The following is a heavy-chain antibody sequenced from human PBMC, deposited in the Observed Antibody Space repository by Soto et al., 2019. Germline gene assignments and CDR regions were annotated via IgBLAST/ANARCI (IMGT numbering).Heavy chain of an antibody. CDR3: VREVAVLGANQWLDP. Sequence: GGSLRLSCAASGFTVSSIYMSWVRQAPGKGLEWLSVIYTDDSTYYATSAQKFEGRVTMTTDTSTSTMYLEMTNLRSEDTAVYYCVREVAVLGANQWLDPWGQGTLVTVSS. D-gene: IGHD2-15*01. J-gene: IGHJ5*02. V-gene: IGHV3-53*05. CDR2: IYTDDST. CDR1: GFTVSSIY.